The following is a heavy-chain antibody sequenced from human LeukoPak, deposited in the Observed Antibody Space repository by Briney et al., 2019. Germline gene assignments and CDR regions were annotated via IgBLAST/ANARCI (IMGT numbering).Heavy chain of an antibody. D-gene: IGHD4-17*01. J-gene: IGHJ3*02. Sequence: SETLSLTCTVSGGAISSDYWGWIRQPPGKGLEWIGSIHYSGSTYYNPSLKSRVTISVETSKNQFSLKLTSVTAADTAVYYCARRPVSGPVTIVHAFDIWGQGTMVTVSS. CDR2: IHYSGST. CDR3: ARRPVSGPVTIVHAFDI. V-gene: IGHV4-39*01. CDR1: GGAISSDY.